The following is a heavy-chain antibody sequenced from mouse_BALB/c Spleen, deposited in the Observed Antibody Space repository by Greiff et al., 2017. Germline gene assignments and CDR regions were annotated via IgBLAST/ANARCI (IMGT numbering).Heavy chain of an antibody. Sequence: VQLQQSGAELVKPGASVKLSCKASGYTFTSYWMHWVKQRPGQGLEWIGEIDPSDSYTNYNQKFKGKATLTVDKSSSTAYMQLSSLTSEDSAVYYCARRSISYYAMDYWGQGTSVTVSS. CDR3: ARRSISYYAMDY. D-gene: IGHD2-10*02. CDR2: IDPSDSYT. CDR1: GYTFTSYW. J-gene: IGHJ4*01. V-gene: IGHV1-69*02.